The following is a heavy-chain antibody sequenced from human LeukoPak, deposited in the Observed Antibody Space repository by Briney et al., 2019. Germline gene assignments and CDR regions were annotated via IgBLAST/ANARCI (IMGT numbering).Heavy chain of an antibody. D-gene: IGHD3-22*01. CDR2: ISAKNGNT. CDR1: GYTFTSYD. J-gene: IGHJ3*02. V-gene: IGHV1-18*01. Sequence: ASVKVSCKASGYTFTSYDINWVRQAPGQGLEWVGWISAKNGNTNYAQDFQGRVTLTRDTSTSAVSMELRRLRSDDTAVYYCARARPQNYDSSRYYSAAFDIWGQGTMVTVSS. CDR3: ARARPQNYDSSRYYSAAFDI.